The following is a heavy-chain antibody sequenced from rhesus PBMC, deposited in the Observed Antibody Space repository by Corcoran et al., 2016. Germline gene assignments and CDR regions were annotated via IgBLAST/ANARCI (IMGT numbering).Heavy chain of an antibody. CDR2: ICGNSGST. Sequence: QVQLQESGPGLVKPSETLSLTCAVSGGSVSSSNRWSWIRQPPGKGLEWLGYICGNSGSTYYNPSLKIRDTIATDAYKNQFSLKLSSVTAADTAVYYCARARYNWNYYFDYWGQGVLVTVSS. V-gene: IGHV4-65*01. CDR3: ARARYNWNYYFDY. J-gene: IGHJ4*01. D-gene: IGHD1-26*01. CDR1: GGSVSSSNR.